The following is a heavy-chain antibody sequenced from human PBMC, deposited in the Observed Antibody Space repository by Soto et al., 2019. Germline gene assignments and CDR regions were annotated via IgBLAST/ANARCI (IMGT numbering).Heavy chain of an antibody. J-gene: IGHJ4*02. D-gene: IGHD3-10*01. CDR2: IYWDDDK. CDR3: AHCRRDRGIITPSY. V-gene: IGHV2-5*02. CDR1: GFSLSTSGVA. Sequence: QITLKESGPTLVKPTQTLTLTCTFSGFSLSTSGVAMGWIRQPPGKALDWLALIYWDDDKRYSPSLKSRLTITKDTSKNQVILTVTNMDPVDTATYYCAHCRRDRGIITPSYWGQGTLVTVSS.